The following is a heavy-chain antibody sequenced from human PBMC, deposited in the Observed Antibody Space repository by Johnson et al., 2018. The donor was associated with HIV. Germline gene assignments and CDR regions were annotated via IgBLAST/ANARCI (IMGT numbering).Heavy chain of an antibody. V-gene: IGHV3-23*04. CDR2: IIGSGSST. J-gene: IGHJ3*02. CDR3: VRRFYDSSAFDI. CDR1: GFTFSSYA. Sequence: EVQLVESGGGLVQPGRSLRLSCAASGFTFSSYAMAWVRQAPGKGLEWVSTIIGSGSSTHYADSLTGRFTISRDNSMNTLFLQMNSLRAEDTGVYYCVRRFYDSSAFDIWGQGTLVTVSS. D-gene: IGHD3-22*01.